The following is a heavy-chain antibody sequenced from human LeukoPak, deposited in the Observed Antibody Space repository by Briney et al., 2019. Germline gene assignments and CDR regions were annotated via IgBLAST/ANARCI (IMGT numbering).Heavy chain of an antibody. J-gene: IGHJ4*02. CDR3: AKDGIGRYYDFWSGPNGDFDY. CDR2: ISWDGGST. Sequence: PGRSLRLSCAASGFTFDDYAMHWVRQAPGKGLEWVSLISWDGGSTYYADSVKGRFTISRDNSKNSLYLQMNSLRAEDTALYYCAKDGIGRYYDFWSGPNGDFDYWGQGTLVTVSS. V-gene: IGHV3-43D*03. D-gene: IGHD3-3*01. CDR1: GFTFDDYA.